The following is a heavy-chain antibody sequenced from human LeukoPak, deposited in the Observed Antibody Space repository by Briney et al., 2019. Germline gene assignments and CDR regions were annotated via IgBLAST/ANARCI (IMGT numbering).Heavy chain of an antibody. V-gene: IGHV3-23*01. D-gene: IGHD4-11*01. CDR3: VKDDYCNIPGCVIDALVV. CDR2: ITRSGQNT. CDR1: GFPFGDFA. J-gene: IGHJ3*01. Sequence: GGSLRLSCAASGFPFGDFAMTWVRQVPGGGLQWVSTITRSGQNTYYADSVKGRFTISRDDYKGMLYLQMNSLRAEDTAMYYCVKDDYCNIPGCVIDALVVWGQGTVVTVSS.